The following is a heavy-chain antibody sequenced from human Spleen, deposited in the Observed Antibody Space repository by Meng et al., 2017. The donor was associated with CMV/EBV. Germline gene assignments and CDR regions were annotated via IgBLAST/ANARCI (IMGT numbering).Heavy chain of an antibody. D-gene: IGHD1-20*01. J-gene: IGHJ4*02. CDR3: ARLGVVITDFG. V-gene: IGHV3-7*01. Sequence: GESLKISCAASGFTFSSYSMNWVRQAPGKGLEWVANIKQDGSEKYYVDSVKGRFTISRDNAKNSLYLQMNSLRAEDTAVYYCARLGVVITDFGWGQGTLVTVSS. CDR2: IKQDGSEK. CDR1: GFTFSSYS.